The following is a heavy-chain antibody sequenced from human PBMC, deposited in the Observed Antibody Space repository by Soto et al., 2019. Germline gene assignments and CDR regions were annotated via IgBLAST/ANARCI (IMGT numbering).Heavy chain of an antibody. D-gene: IGHD1-26*01. Sequence: QLQLQETGPGLVKPSETLSLTCTVSDGSISSSSYYWGWIRQPPGKGLEWIGSIYYSGSTYYNPSLKSRVTISVDTSKNQFSLKLSSVTAADTAVYYCARHLSAVEPFDYWGQGTLVTVSS. V-gene: IGHV4-39*01. CDR2: IYYSGST. J-gene: IGHJ4*02. CDR1: DGSISSSSYY. CDR3: ARHLSAVEPFDY.